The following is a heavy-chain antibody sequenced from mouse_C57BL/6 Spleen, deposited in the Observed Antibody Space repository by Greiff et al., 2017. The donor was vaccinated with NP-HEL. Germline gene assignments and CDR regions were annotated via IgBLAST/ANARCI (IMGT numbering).Heavy chain of an antibody. CDR2: IDPSDSYT. Sequence: QVQLQQPGAELVKPGASVKLSCKASGYTFTSYWMQWVKQRPGQGLEWIGEIDPSDSYTNYNQKFKGKATLTVDTSSSTAYMQLSSLTSEDSAVYYCARGRPAWWGQGTLVTVSA. J-gene: IGHJ3*02. CDR1: GYTFTSYW. V-gene: IGHV1-50*01. D-gene: IGHD1-2*01. CDR3: ARGRPAW.